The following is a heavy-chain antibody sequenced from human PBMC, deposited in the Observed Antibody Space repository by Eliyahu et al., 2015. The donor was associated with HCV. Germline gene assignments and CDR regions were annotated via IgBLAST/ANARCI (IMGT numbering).Heavy chain of an antibody. CDR2: MNPHTGNT. J-gene: IGHJ5*02. CDR3: AXSARVTLFGVLHTSGFYFDP. Sequence: QVQLVQSGAEVKKPGASVKVSCKASGYTFTSYHVNXLRQATGQGLEWMGWMNPHTGNTGYGQNFQGRVTMTRNTSISTAYMELSSLKSEDTAVYYCAXSARVTLFGVLHTSGFYFDPWGQGTLVTVSS. V-gene: IGHV1-8*01. D-gene: IGHD3-3*01. CDR1: GYTFTSYH.